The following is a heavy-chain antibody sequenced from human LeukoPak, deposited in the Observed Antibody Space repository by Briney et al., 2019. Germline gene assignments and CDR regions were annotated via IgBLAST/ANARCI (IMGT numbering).Heavy chain of an antibody. V-gene: IGHV3-11*01. Sequence: GGSLRLSCVVSGFSFSDSYMTWIRQTPGRGLESLAYISGSGHDIYYTDSVKGRFTISRDNAKDSLYLQMNGLRPEDTALYYCSTDPRLLIYWGHGTLVTVSS. CDR1: GFSFSDSY. CDR3: STDPRLLIY. J-gene: IGHJ4*01. CDR2: ISGSGHDI. D-gene: IGHD2-8*01.